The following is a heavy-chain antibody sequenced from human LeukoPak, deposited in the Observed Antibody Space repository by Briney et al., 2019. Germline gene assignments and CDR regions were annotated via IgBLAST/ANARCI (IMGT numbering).Heavy chain of an antibody. D-gene: IGHD3-10*01. CDR1: GGSVSSGSYY. CDR2: IYYSGST. CDR3: ARISYYGSGNYYYGMDV. V-gene: IGHV4-61*01. Sequence: LETLSLTCTVSGGSVSSGSYYWSWIRQPPGKGLEWIGYIYYSGSTNYNPSLKSRVTISVDTSKNQFSLKLSSATAADTAVYYCARISYYGSGNYYYGMDVWGQGTTVTVSS. J-gene: IGHJ6*02.